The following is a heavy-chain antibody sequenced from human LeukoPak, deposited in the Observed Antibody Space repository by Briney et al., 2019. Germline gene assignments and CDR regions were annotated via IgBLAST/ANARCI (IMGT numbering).Heavy chain of an antibody. D-gene: IGHD2-21*02. CDR2: ISYDGSNK. CDR1: GFTSSSYA. CDR3: ARDLGQYCGGDCYGDYFDY. Sequence: GGSLRLSCAASGFTSSSYAMHWVRQAPGKGLEWVAVISYDGSNKYYADSVKGRFTISRDNSKNTLYLQMNSLRAEDTAVYYCARDLGQYCGGDCYGDYFDYWGQGALVTVSS. J-gene: IGHJ4*02. V-gene: IGHV3-30-3*01.